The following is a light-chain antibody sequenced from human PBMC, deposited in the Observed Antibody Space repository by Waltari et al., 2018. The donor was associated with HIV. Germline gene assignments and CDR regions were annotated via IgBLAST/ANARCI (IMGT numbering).Light chain of an antibody. CDR2: LKRDGSH. J-gene: IGLJ3*02. CDR1: RGHTNYA. V-gene: IGLV4-69*02. Sequence: QLVLTQSPSASASLGASVKLTCTLSRGHTNYAIAWHQQHPEKGPRYLMTLKRDGSHSKGDGIPDRFSGSSSGAERYLIISSLQAEDEADYYCQTGGTGIQVFGGGTKVTVL. CDR3: QTGGTGIQV.